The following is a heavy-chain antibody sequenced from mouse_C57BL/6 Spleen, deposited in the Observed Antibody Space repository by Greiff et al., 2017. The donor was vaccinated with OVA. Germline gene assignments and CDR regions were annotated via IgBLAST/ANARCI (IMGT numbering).Heavy chain of an antibody. V-gene: IGHV1-5*01. D-gene: IGHD4-1*01. Sequence: VQLQQSGTVLARPGASVKMSCKTSGYTFTSYWMHWVKQRPGQGLEWIGAIYPGNSDTSYNQKFKGKAKLTAVTSASTAYMELSSLTNEDSAVYYCTRCLTGYYFDYWGQGTTLTVSS. CDR2: IYPGNSDT. CDR3: TRCLTGYYFDY. J-gene: IGHJ2*01. CDR1: GYTFTSYW.